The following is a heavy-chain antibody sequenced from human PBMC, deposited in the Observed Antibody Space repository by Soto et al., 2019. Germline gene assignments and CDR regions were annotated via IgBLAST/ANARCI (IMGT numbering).Heavy chain of an antibody. CDR3: ARHYSSGSRNWFDP. V-gene: IGHV4-39*01. CDR2: IYYSGST. D-gene: IGHD6-19*01. Sequence: PSETLSLTCSVSGGSINSSIYFWGWVRQPPGKGLEWIGSIYYSGSTYYNPSLRSRVTISVDTSKNQFSLKLSSVTAADTAVFYCARHYSSGSRNWFDPWGQGTLVT. CDR1: GGSINSSIYF. J-gene: IGHJ5*02.